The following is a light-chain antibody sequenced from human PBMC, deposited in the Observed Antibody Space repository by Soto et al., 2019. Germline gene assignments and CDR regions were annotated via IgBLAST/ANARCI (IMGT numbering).Light chain of an antibody. Sequence: SVLTQPASVSGSPGQSITISCTGTSSVVGGYSYVSWYQQHPGKTPKLMIYEVSNRPSGVSHRFSGSKSGNTASLTISGLQTEDEADYYYSSFSSITREVFGGGTKLTVL. J-gene: IGLJ2*01. CDR3: SSFSSITREV. CDR2: EVS. V-gene: IGLV2-14*01. CDR1: SSVVGGYSY.